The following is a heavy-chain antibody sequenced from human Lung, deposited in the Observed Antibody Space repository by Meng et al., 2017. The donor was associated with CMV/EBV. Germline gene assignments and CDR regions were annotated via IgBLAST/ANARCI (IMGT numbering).Heavy chain of an antibody. Sequence: SVKVSCKASGYTFTSYYMHWVRQAPGQGLEWMGIINPSGGSTSYAQKFQGRVTMTRDTSTSTVYMELSSLRSEDTAVYYCARLYCSSTSCYTAGYFKHWGQGTLVXVSS. J-gene: IGHJ1*01. V-gene: IGHV1-46*01. CDR1: GYTFTSYY. CDR2: INPSGGST. CDR3: ARLYCSSTSCYTAGYFKH. D-gene: IGHD2-2*02.